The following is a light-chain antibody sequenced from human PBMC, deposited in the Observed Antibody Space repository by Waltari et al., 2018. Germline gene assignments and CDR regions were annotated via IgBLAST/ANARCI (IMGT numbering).Light chain of an antibody. Sequence: DIVMTQSPDSLAVSLGARATINCKSSQSVLYSSNNKNYLAWYQQKPGQPPKLLIYWASTRESGVPERFSGSGSGTDFTLTISGLQAEDVAVYSCQQYYSTPRTFGQGTKVEIK. J-gene: IGKJ1*01. CDR2: WAS. CDR1: QSVLYSSNNKNY. CDR3: QQYYSTPRT. V-gene: IGKV4-1*01.